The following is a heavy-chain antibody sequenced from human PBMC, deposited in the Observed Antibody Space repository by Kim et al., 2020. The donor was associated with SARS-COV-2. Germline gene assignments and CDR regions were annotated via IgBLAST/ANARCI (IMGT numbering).Heavy chain of an antibody. D-gene: IGHD4-4*01. J-gene: IGHJ6*02. CDR1: GYTFTSYY. V-gene: IGHV1-46*01. CDR2: INPSGGST. Sequence: ASVKVSCKASGYTFTSYYMHWVRQAPGQGLEWMGIINPSGGSTSYAQKFQGRVTMTRDTSTSTVYMELSSLRSEDTAVYYCARVIGAYSNYPTHYYYYGMDVWGQGTTVTVSS. CDR3: ARVIGAYSNYPTHYYYYGMDV.